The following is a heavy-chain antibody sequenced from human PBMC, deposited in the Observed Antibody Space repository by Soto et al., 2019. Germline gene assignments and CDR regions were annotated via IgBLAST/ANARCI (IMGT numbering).Heavy chain of an antibody. CDR2: ISAYNGNT. V-gene: IGHV1-18*01. CDR3: ARRSYDFWSGYPTGLGY. CDR1: GYTFTSYG. D-gene: IGHD3-3*01. J-gene: IGHJ4*02. Sequence: ASVKVSCKASGYTFTSYGISWVRQAPGQGLEWMGWISAYNGNTNYAQKLQGRVTMTTDTSTSTAYMGLRSLRSDDTAVYYCARRSYDFWSGYPTGLGYWGQGTLVTVSS.